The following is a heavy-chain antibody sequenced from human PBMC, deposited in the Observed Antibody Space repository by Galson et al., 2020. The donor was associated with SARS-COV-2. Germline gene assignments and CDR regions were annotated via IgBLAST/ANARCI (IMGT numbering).Heavy chain of an antibody. Sequence: SETLSLTCTVSGGSISSSSYYWGWIRQPPGKGLEWIGSIYYSGNTYYNPSLKSRVTISVDTSKNQFSLKLSSVTAADTAVYHCARHDKRIVDCCVPWGQGTLV. CDR3: ARHDKRIVDCCVP. D-gene: IGHD2-15*01. CDR1: GGSISSSSYY. CDR2: IYYSGNT. V-gene: IGHV4-39*01. J-gene: IGHJ5*02.